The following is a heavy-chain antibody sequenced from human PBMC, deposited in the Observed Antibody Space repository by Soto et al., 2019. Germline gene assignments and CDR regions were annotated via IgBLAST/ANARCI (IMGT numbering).Heavy chain of an antibody. Sequence: PGGSLRLSCVASGFTFTTYGIFWVRQAPGKGLQWVSAISASGTDTYYADSVKGRFTISRDNSKNTLYLQMNSLRAEDTAIYYCAKERGSRGPADYWGQGTLVTVSS. V-gene: IGHV3-23*01. J-gene: IGHJ4*02. D-gene: IGHD3-10*01. CDR2: ISASGTDT. CDR3: AKERGSRGPADY. CDR1: GFTFTTYG.